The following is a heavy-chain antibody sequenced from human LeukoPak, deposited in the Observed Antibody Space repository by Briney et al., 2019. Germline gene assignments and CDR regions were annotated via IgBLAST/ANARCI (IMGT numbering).Heavy chain of an antibody. V-gene: IGHV3-21*01. CDR3: ARVDAFDL. J-gene: IGHJ3*01. Sequence: GGSLRLSCAASGFSFSNYAMTWVRQAPGKGLEWVSYISSSSSYIYYADSVKGRFTISRDNAKNSLYLQMNSLRAEDTAVYYCARVDAFDLWGQGTMVTVSS. CDR2: ISSSSSYI. CDR1: GFSFSNYA.